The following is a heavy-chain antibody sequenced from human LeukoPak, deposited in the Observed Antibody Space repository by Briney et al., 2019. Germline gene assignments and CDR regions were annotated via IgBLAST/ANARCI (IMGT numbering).Heavy chain of an antibody. CDR2: INSDGSST. D-gene: IGHD1-1*01. Sequence: QTGGSLRLSCATSGFTFSSYWMHWVRQAPGKGLVWVSRINSDGSSTSYADSVKGRFTISRDNAKNTLYVQMNSLRAEDTAVYYCSRGSWNDRLGYYYGMDVWGQGTTVTVSS. CDR3: SRGSWNDRLGYYYGMDV. V-gene: IGHV3-74*01. CDR1: GFTFSSYW. J-gene: IGHJ6*02.